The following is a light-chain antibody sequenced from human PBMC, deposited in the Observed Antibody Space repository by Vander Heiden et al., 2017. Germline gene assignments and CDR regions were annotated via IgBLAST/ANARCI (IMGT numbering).Light chain of an antibody. CDR1: SSDIGTYNF. Sequence: QSALTQPASVSGSPGQSITLSCTGTSSDIGTYNFVSWYQQHPGKAPKLLILDVTDRPSGVSDRFSGSKSGNTASLTISGLQAEDEAVYYCSSYTSSTAVVFGGGSKLTVL. J-gene: IGLJ3*02. CDR3: SSYTSSTAVV. CDR2: DVT. V-gene: IGLV2-14*03.